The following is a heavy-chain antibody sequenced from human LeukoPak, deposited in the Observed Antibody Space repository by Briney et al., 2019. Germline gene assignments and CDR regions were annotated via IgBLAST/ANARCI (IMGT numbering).Heavy chain of an antibody. J-gene: IGHJ4*02. Sequence: PGGSLTLSWAASGFTVSRYVMSWVRQAPGKGLEWVSAIRDSGGRTFYADSVEGRFTISRDNSKNTLYLQMNSLRAEDTAVYYCAKGLYSSSSYFDYWGQGTLVTVSS. CDR1: GFTVSRYV. CDR3: AKGLYSSSSYFDY. D-gene: IGHD6-6*01. CDR2: IRDSGGRT. V-gene: IGHV3-23*01.